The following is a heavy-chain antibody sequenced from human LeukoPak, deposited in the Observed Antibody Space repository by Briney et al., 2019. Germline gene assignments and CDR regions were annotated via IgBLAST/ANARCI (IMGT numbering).Heavy chain of an antibody. D-gene: IGHD6-13*01. CDR2: INPNSGGT. J-gene: IGHJ5*02. CDR1: GYTFTGYY. Sequence: ASVKVSCKASGYTFTGYYMHWVRQAPGQGLEWMGRINPNSGGTNYAQKFQGRVTMTRDTSISTAYMELSRLRSDDTAVYYCAPSYSSSWNNWFDPWGQGTLVTASS. V-gene: IGHV1-2*06. CDR3: APSYSSSWNNWFDP.